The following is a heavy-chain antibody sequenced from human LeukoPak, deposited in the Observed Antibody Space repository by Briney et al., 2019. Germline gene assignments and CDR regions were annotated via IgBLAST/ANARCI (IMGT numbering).Heavy chain of an antibody. CDR3: ARVRLRYCSSTSCSRGMDV. V-gene: IGHV3-33*01. J-gene: IGHJ6*02. D-gene: IGHD2-2*01. CDR2: IWYDGSNK. CDR1: GFTFSSYG. Sequence: GGSLRLSCAASGFTFSSYGMHWVRQAPGKGLEWVAVIWYDGSNKYYADSVKGRITISRDNSKNTLYLQMNSLRAEDTAVYYCARVRLRYCSSTSCSRGMDVWGQGTTVTVSS.